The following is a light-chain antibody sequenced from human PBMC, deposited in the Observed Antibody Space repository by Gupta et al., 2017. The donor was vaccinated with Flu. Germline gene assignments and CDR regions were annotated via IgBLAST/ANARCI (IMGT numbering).Light chain of an antibody. CDR2: DVS. CDR3: SSYTSSSTLVV. CDR1: SRDVGAYNY. V-gene: IGLV2-14*03. Sequence: QSALTQPASVSGSPGQSIDISCTGTSRDVGAYNYVSWYQQHPGKAPKLIIYDVSTRPSGISNRFSGSKSGNTASLTISGVHADDEADYYCSSYTSSSTLVVFGGGTKLTVL. J-gene: IGLJ2*01.